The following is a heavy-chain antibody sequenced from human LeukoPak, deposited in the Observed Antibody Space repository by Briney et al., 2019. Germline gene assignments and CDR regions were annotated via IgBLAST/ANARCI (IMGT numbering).Heavy chain of an antibody. Sequence: SETLSLTCTVSGGSISSGDYYWSWIRQPPGKGLEWIGYIYYSGSTYYNPSLKSRVTISVDTSKNQFSLKLSSVTAADTAVYYCARDLRRGYSYGSLTGWGQGTLVTVSS. J-gene: IGHJ4*02. V-gene: IGHV4-30-4*08. CDR2: IYYSGST. CDR3: ARDLRRGYSYGSLTG. D-gene: IGHD5-18*01. CDR1: GGSISSGDYY.